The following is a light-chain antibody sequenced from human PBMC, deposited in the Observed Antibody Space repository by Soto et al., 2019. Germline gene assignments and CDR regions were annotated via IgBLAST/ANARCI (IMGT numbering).Light chain of an antibody. CDR3: QQSFTTPWT. CDR1: QSVSRG. CDR2: DAS. Sequence: DIQMTQSPATLSASVGDRVTITCRASQSVSRGLAWYQQKPGKAPKVLIYDASTLESGVPSRFSGSGSGTEFTLTIHSLQPEDFATYYCQQSFTTPWTFGQGTKVDIK. J-gene: IGKJ1*01. V-gene: IGKV1-5*01.